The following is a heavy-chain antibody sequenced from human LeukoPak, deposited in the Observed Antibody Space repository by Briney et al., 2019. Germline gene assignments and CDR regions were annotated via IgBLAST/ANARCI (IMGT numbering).Heavy chain of an antibody. D-gene: IGHD3-10*01. Sequence: GRSLRLSCAASGFTFSSYGMHWVRQAPGKGLEWVAVISYDGSNKYYADSVKGRFPISRDNSKNTLYLQMNSLRAEDTAVYYCAKDMGYFDYWGQGTLVTVSS. J-gene: IGHJ4*02. CDR2: ISYDGSNK. CDR3: AKDMGYFDY. V-gene: IGHV3-30*18. CDR1: GFTFSSYG.